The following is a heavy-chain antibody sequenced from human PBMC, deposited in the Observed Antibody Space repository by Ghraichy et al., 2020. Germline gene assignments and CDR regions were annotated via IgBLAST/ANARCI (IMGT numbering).Heavy chain of an antibody. J-gene: IGHJ4*02. D-gene: IGHD3-10*02. CDR1: GGSISSYY. V-gene: IGHV4-59*01. CDR2: IFYSGST. Sequence: SENLSLTCTVSGGSISSYYWTWIRQPPGKGLDWIGYIFYSGSTSYNPSLNSRVTMSVDTPKSQFSLKLDSVTAADTAVYYCARGRPNYVFDYWGQGILVTVSS. CDR3: ARGRPNYVFDY.